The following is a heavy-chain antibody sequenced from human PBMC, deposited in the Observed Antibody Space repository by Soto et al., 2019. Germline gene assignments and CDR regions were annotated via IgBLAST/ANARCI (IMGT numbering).Heavy chain of an antibody. V-gene: IGHV1-69*01. J-gene: IGHJ4*02. CDR2: IIPSFGTA. CDR1: GGTFSSYA. CDR3: ARCYPRDGYNYYFDY. Sequence: QVQLVQSGAEVKKPGSSVKVSCKASGGTFSSYAISWVRQAPGQGLEWMGGIIPSFGTANYAQKFQGRVTITADESKITAYMERSSLRSEDTAVYYCARCYPRDGYNYYFDYWGQGTLVTVSS. D-gene: IGHD5-12*01.